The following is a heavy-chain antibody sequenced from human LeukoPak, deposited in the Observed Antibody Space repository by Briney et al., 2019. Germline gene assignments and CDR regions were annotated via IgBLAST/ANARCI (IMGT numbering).Heavy chain of an antibody. D-gene: IGHD6-19*01. CDR3: ASSSGWPDAFDI. J-gene: IGHJ3*02. Sequence: ASVKVSCKASGYTFTSYYMHWVRQAPGQGLEWMGIINRSGGSTSYAQKFQGRVTMTRDMSTSTVYMELSSLRSEDTAVYYCASSSGWPDAFDIWGQGTMVTVSS. CDR1: GYTFTSYY. CDR2: INRSGGST. V-gene: IGHV1-46*01.